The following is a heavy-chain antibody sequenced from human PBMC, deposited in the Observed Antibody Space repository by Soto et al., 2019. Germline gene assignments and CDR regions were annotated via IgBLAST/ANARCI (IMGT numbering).Heavy chain of an antibody. CDR1: GGSISSGGYY. D-gene: IGHD3-10*01. V-gene: IGHV4-31*03. CDR2: IYYIGST. Sequence: PSETLSLTCTVSGGSISSGGYYWSWVRQHLGKGLEWIGYIYYIGSTYYNPSLKSRVYISVDTSKNQFSLKLSSVTAADTAVYYCARFYMVRGVMGAFDIWGQGTMVTVSS. J-gene: IGHJ3*02. CDR3: ARFYMVRGVMGAFDI.